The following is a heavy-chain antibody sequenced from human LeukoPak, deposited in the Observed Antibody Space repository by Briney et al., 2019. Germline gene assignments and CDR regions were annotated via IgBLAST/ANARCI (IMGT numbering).Heavy chain of an antibody. D-gene: IGHD6-19*01. Sequence: GGSLRLSCAASGLTFSSHWMHWVRQAPGKGLVWVSRITNDGSSTTYADSVKGRFTISRDNAKNMLYLQVNSLRAEDTAVYYCVRETPAVAGAFDYWGQGTLVTVSS. J-gene: IGHJ4*02. V-gene: IGHV3-74*01. CDR2: ITNDGSST. CDR3: VRETPAVAGAFDY. CDR1: GLTFSSHW.